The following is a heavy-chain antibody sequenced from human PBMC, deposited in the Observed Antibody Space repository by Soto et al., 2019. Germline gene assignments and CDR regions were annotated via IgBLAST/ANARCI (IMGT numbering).Heavy chain of an antibody. Sequence: SETLSLTCTVSGGSISSYYWSWIRQPPGKGLEWIGYIYYSGSTNYNPSLKSRVTISVDTSKNQFSLKLSSVTAADTAVYYCARSSSIAVYYYYMDVWGKGTTVTVSS. J-gene: IGHJ6*03. V-gene: IGHV4-59*01. D-gene: IGHD6-6*01. CDR3: ARSSSIAVYYYYMDV. CDR2: IYYSGST. CDR1: GGSISSYY.